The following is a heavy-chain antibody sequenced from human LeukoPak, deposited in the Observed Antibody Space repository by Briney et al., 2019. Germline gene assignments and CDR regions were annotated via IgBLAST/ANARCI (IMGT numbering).Heavy chain of an antibody. J-gene: IGHJ4*02. Sequence: PGGSLRLSCAASGFIFSSYAMSWVRQAPGKGLEWVSAISGSGGSTYYADSVKGRFTISRDNSKNTLYLQMNSLRAEDTAVYYCAKDIKGGSYVDYWGQGTLVTVSS. CDR3: AKDIKGGSYVDY. D-gene: IGHD3-16*01. V-gene: IGHV3-23*01. CDR1: GFIFSSYA. CDR2: ISGSGGST.